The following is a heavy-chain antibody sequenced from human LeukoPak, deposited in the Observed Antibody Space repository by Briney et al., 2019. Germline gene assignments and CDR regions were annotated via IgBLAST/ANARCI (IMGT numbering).Heavy chain of an antibody. J-gene: IGHJ4*02. CDR2: IYYSGST. D-gene: IGHD7-27*01. V-gene: IGHV4-39*01. Sequence: PSETLSLTCTVSGGSISSSSYYWGWIRQPPGKGLEWIGSIYYSGSTYYNPSLKSRVTISVDTSKNQFSLKLSSVTATDTAVYYCARHGGLTGDYYFDYWGQGTLVTVSS. CDR3: ARHGGLTGDYYFDY. CDR1: GGSISSSSYY.